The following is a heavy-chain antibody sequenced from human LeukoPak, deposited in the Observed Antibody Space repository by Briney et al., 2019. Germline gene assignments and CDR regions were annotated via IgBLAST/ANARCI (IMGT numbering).Heavy chain of an antibody. CDR3: ARDRGVTPRRNYFDY. CDR2: ISGSAGTS. CDR1: GFSFSDYA. Sequence: SGGSLRLSCAASGFSFSDYAMSWVSQAPGKGLEWVSGISGSAGTSYHADSVKGRFTISRDNSKNTLYLQMNSLRVEDTAVYYCARDRGVTPRRNYFDYWGQGSLVAVSS. D-gene: IGHD2-8*01. V-gene: IGHV3-23*01. J-gene: IGHJ4*02.